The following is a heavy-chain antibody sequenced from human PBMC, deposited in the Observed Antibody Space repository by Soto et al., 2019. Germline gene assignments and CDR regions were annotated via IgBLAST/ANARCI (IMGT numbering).Heavy chain of an antibody. J-gene: IGHJ3*02. CDR3: ARPVTSPDHLEI. Sequence: QVQLVQSGAEVKKPGASVKVSCKSSGYIFSDYGITWVRQAPGQGLEWMGWISAYNGNTDYAQKFQDRLTLATDTSTSTAYMELRSLRSDDTALYYCARPVTSPDHLEIWGQGTMVTVSS. D-gene: IGHD4-4*01. CDR1: GYIFSDYG. V-gene: IGHV1-18*01. CDR2: ISAYNGNT.